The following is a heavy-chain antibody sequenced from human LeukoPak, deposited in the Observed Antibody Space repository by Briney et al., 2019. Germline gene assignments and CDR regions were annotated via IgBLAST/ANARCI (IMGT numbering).Heavy chain of an antibody. D-gene: IGHD3-22*01. J-gene: IGHJ4*02. CDR2: ISSSSSYI. CDR1: GFTFSSYS. CDR3: ARDNDSSGYYYVTYFDY. V-gene: IGHV3-21*01. Sequence: GGSLRLSCAASGFTFSSYSMNWVRQAPGKGLEWVSSISSSSSYIYYADSVKGRFTISRDNAKNSLYLQMNSLRAEDTAVYYCARDNDSSGYYYVTYFDYWGQGVLVIVSS.